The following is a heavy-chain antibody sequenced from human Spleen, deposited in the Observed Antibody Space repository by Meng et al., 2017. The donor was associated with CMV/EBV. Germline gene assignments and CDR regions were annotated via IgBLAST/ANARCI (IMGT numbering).Heavy chain of an antibody. CDR2: ISGSDNT. CDR1: GFTFSSYA. D-gene: IGHD2-15*01. CDR3: AKVVGYRVTAGGLYFDY. Sequence: GESLKISCAASGFTFSSYAMSWVRQAPGKGLEWVSVISGSDNTYYADSVKGRFTISRDNSKKTLYLQTNSLRADDKAVYYCAKVVGYRVTAGGLYFDYWGPGTLVTVSS. V-gene: IGHV3-23*01. J-gene: IGHJ4*02.